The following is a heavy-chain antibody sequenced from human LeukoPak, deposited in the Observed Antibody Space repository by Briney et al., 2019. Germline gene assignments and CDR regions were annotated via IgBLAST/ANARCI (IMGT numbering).Heavy chain of an antibody. CDR2: IWYDGTYK. CDR3: ASTGYCSGGSCYELGY. J-gene: IGHJ4*02. Sequence: GGSLRLSCAASGFTFSSYAMSWVRQAPGKGLDWVAVIWYDGTYKYYADPVKGRFTISRDNSKNTLYLQMNSLRAEDTAVYYCASTGYCSGGSCYELGYWGQGTLVTVSS. CDR1: GFTFSSYA. D-gene: IGHD2-15*01. V-gene: IGHV3-33*08.